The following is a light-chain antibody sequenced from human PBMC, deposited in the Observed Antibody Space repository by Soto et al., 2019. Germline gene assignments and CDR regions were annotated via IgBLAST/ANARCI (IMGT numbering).Light chain of an antibody. V-gene: IGKV3-20*01. CDR3: QQYGSSPLT. CDR1: QSISSN. CDR2: GAS. J-gene: IGKJ4*01. Sequence: VITQSPAPLSVSPGERATLSCRASQSISSNLAWYQHKPGQAPRLLMYGASRRATGIPDRFSGSGSGTDFTLTISRLEPEDFVVYFCQQYGSSPLTFGGGTKVDIK.